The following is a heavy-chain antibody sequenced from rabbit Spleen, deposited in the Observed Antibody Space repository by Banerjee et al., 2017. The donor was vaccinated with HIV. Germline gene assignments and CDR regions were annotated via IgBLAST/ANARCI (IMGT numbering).Heavy chain of an antibody. CDR2: IYTSTGSA. CDR3: ARYDRSDYNSGRL. J-gene: IGHJ4*01. V-gene: IGHV1S45*01. CDR1: GFSFSSNYY. D-gene: IGHD8-1*01. Sequence: QEQLEESGGGLVKPEGSLTLTCTASGFSFSSNYYMCWVRQAPGKGLEWIACIYTSTGSAYYASWVNGRFTIYKTSSTTVTLQMTSLTAADTATYFCARYDRSDYNSGRLWGPGTLVTVS.